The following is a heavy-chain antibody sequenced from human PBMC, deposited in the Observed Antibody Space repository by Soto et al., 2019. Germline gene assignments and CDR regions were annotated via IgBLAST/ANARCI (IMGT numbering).Heavy chain of an antibody. Sequence: QLQLQESGSGLVKPSQTLSLTCAVSGGSLSSSVYSWTWIRQPPGKGLEWIGNMYHDGTTYYNPSPKSRGTISVDRSKSQFSLKLTSVTAADTAMYYCARGPTHYFYGMDVWGQGTTVTVSS. J-gene: IGHJ6*02. CDR1: GGSLSSSVYS. V-gene: IGHV4-30-2*01. CDR2: MYHDGTT. CDR3: ARGPTHYFYGMDV.